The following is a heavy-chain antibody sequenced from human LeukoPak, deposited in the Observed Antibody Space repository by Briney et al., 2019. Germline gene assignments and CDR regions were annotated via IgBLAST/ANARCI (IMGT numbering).Heavy chain of an antibody. Sequence: SETLSLTCIVSGGSISSSSYYWGWIRQPPGKGLEWIGSIYYSGSTYYNPSLKSRVTISVDTSKNQFSMKLSSVTAADTAVYYCARARILTGYYRTSNWFDPGGQGTLVTVSA. CDR3: ARARILTGYYRTSNWFDP. CDR1: GGSISSSSYY. D-gene: IGHD3-9*01. V-gene: IGHV4-39*01. CDR2: IYYSGST. J-gene: IGHJ5*02.